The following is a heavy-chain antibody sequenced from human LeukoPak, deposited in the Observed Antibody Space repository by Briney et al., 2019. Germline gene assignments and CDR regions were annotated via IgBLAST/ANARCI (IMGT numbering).Heavy chain of an antibody. CDR1: GGSITNYY. D-gene: IGHD6-19*01. J-gene: IGHJ4*02. CDR2: MYSSGST. Sequence: SETLSLICTVSGGSITNYYWSWIRQPAGKQLEWIGRMYSSGSTHYNPSLKSRVTMSVDTSKNKFSLKLSSVTAADTAVYYCARDVGGGWFGFVYRGQGILVTVSS. V-gene: IGHV4-4*07. CDR3: ARDVGGGWFGFVY.